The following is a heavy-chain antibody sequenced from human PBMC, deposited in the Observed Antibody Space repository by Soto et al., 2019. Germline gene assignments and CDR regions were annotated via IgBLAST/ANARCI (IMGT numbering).Heavy chain of an antibody. D-gene: IGHD6-13*01. J-gene: IGHJ4*02. CDR1: GFTVSSHA. CDR3: AREFSAGKGVPPDF. V-gene: IGHV3-23*01. Sequence: GGSLRLSCAASGFTVSSHAMSWVRQAPGKGLEWVSSISGSGDGTYYGDSVKGRFTISRDSSSSTLYLEMSSLRAEDTAVYYFAREFSAGKGVPPDFWGQGSLVTV. CDR2: ISGSGDGT.